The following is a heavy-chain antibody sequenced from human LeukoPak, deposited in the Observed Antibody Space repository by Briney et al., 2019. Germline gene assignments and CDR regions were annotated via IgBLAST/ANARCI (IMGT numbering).Heavy chain of an antibody. D-gene: IGHD2/OR15-2a*01. V-gene: IGHV1-2*02. J-gene: IGHJ4*02. CDR1: GYTFIGHY. CDR3: ARGFSNTPFDY. CDR2: INPNGGGT. Sequence: ASVKVSCKSSGYTFIGHYMHWVRQAPGQGLEWMGWINPNGGGTNYARKFQGRVTMTRDTSISTVYMELSSLTSDVTAVYYCARGFSNTPFDYWGQGTLVTVSS.